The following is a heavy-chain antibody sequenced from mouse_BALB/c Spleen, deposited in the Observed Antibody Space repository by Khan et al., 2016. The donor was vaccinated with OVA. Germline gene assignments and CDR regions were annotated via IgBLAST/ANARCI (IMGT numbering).Heavy chain of an antibody. CDR1: GDSITSGY. J-gene: IGHJ1*01. CDR2: IGYSGST. CDR3: ARWGNPRWYFDV. D-gene: IGHD2-1*01. Sequence: EVQLQESGPSLVKPSQTLSLTCSVTGDSITSGYWNWIRKFPGNKVEYMGYIGYSGSTYYNPSLKSRISITRDTSKNQCYLQLNSVTTEDTARYYWARWGNPRWYFDVWGAGTTVTVSS. V-gene: IGHV3-8*02.